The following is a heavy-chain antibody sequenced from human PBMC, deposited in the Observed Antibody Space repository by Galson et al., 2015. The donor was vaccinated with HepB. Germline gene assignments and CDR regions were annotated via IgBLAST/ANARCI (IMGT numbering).Heavy chain of an antibody. Sequence: SLRLSCAASGFTFSSYGMHWVRQAPGKGLEWVAVIWYDGSNKYYADSVKGRFTISRDNSKNTLYLQMNSLRAEDTAVYYCARAVRYYDILTGYYSYYYYGMDVWGQGTTVTVSS. J-gene: IGHJ6*02. CDR2: IWYDGSNK. CDR3: ARAVRYYDILTGYYSYYYYGMDV. D-gene: IGHD3-9*01. V-gene: IGHV3-33*08. CDR1: GFTFSSYG.